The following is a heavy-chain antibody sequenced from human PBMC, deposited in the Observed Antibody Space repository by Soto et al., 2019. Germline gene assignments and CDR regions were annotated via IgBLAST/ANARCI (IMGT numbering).Heavy chain of an antibody. J-gene: IGHJ3*02. V-gene: IGHV4-39*01. Sequence: SETLSLTCTVSGVSISSSSYCWGWIRQPPGKGLEWIGSIYYSGSTYYNPSLKSRVTISVDTSKNQFSLKLSSVTAADTAVYYCARRTMKDAFDIWGQGTMVTVS. CDR3: ARRTMKDAFDI. CDR2: IYYSGST. CDR1: GVSISSSSYC.